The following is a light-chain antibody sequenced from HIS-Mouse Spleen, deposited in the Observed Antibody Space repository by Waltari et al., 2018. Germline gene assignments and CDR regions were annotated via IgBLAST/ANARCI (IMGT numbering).Light chain of an antibody. CDR3: CSYAGSYTWV. J-gene: IGLJ3*02. CDR2: DVS. V-gene: IGLV2-11*01. CDR1: RSDVCGYNH. Sequence: QSALTQPRSVSGSPGPSVTLPFTGTRSDVCGYNHVSWYQQHPGKAPKLMIYDVSKRPSGVPDRFSGSKSGNTASLTISGLQAEDEADYYCCSYAGSYTWVFGGGTKLTVL.